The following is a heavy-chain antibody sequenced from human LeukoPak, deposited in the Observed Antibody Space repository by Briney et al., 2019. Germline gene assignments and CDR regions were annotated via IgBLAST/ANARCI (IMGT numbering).Heavy chain of an antibody. D-gene: IGHD2-15*01. CDR2: IDPAGSGQ. Sequence: PGGSLRLSCAASGFTFRSNWMSWLRQAPGKGLEWVTNIDPAGSGQYYVDSVKGRFTISRDNAKNSLYLQMNGLRAEDTAVYYCARPHCGGGTCYDYWGQGTLVTVS. J-gene: IGHJ4*02. CDR1: GFTFRSNW. CDR3: ARPHCGGGTCYDY. V-gene: IGHV3-7*03.